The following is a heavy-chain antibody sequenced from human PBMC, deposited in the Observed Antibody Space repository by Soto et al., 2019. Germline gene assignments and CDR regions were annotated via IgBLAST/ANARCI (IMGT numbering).Heavy chain of an antibody. CDR3: ARDLGGGMTLDY. D-gene: IGHD3-16*01. V-gene: IGHV4-30-4*01. Sequence: SETLSLTCTVSGGSISSGDYYWSWIRQPPGKGLEWIGYIYYSGSTYYNPSLKSRVTISVDTSKNQFSLKLSSVTAAGTAVYYCARDLGGGMTLDYWGQGTLVTVSS. CDR2: IYYSGST. CDR1: GGSISSGDYY. J-gene: IGHJ4*02.